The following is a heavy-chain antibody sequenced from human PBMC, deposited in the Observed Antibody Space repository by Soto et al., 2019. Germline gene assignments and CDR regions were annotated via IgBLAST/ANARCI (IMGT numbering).Heavy chain of an antibody. CDR3: ARELRLVTSGGYYYGMDV. J-gene: IGHJ6*02. CDR1: GFTFSSYS. Sequence: GGSLRLSCAASGFTFSSYSMNWVRQAPGKGLEWVSSISSSSSYIYYADSVKGRFTISRDNAKNSLYLQMNSLRAEDTAVYYCARELRLVTSGGYYYGMDVWGQGTTVTVSS. V-gene: IGHV3-21*01. D-gene: IGHD4-4*01. CDR2: ISSSSSYI.